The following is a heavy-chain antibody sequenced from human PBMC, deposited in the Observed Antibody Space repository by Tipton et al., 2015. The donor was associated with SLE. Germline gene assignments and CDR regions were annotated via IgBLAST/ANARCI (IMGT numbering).Heavy chain of an antibody. V-gene: IGHV3-48*03. Sequence: SLRLSCAASGFTFSSYEMNWVRQAPGKGLEWVSYISSSGSTIYYADSVKGRFTISRDNSKNTLYLQMNSLRAEDTAVYYCAKDMEGLGISNRYFDYWGQGTLVTVSS. D-gene: IGHD1-14*01. J-gene: IGHJ4*02. CDR3: AKDMEGLGISNRYFDY. CDR2: ISSSGSTI. CDR1: GFTFSSYE.